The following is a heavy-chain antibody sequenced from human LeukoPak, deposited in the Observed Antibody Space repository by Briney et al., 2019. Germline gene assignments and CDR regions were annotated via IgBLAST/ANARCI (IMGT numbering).Heavy chain of an antibody. CDR2: ISGSGGST. V-gene: IGHV3-23*01. CDR3: AKDLTYDFWSGGEADAFDI. J-gene: IGHJ3*02. D-gene: IGHD3-3*01. CDR1: GFTFSSYA. Sequence: PGGSLRLSCAASGFTFSSYAMSWVRQAPGKGLEWVSAISGSGGSTYYADSVKGRFTISRDNSKNTLYLQMNSLRAEDTAVYYCAKDLTYDFWSGGEADAFDIWGQGTMVTVSS.